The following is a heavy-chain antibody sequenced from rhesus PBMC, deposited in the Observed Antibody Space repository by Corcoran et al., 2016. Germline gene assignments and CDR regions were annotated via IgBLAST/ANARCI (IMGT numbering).Heavy chain of an antibody. CDR3: ARSGDCSGIYCYAYFEF. CDR2: ISGSSCST. V-gene: IGHV4-65*01. CDR1: GGSVSSSNW. J-gene: IGHJ1*01. D-gene: IGHD2-27*01. Sequence: QVQLQESGPGLVKPSETLSLTCAVSGGSVSSSNWWSWIRQPPGKGLEWIGYISGSSCSTYYNPSLKSRVTISTDTSKNQFSLKLSAVTAADTAVYYCARSGDCSGIYCYAYFEFWGQGALVTVSS.